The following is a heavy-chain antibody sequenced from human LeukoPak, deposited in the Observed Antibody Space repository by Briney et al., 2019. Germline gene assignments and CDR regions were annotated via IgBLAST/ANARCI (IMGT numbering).Heavy chain of an antibody. J-gene: IGHJ3*02. CDR2: IWYDGSKK. D-gene: IGHD3-22*01. V-gene: IGHV3-33*06. CDR1: GFTFSSYG. Sequence: GGSLRLSCAASGFTFSSYGMHGVRQAPGKGLEWVAVIWYDGSKKYYADSVKGRFTISRDNSKNTLYLQMNSLRAEDTAVYYCAKPHYYDSGGSYIAGAFDIWVQGTMVTVSS. CDR3: AKPHYYDSGGSYIAGAFDI.